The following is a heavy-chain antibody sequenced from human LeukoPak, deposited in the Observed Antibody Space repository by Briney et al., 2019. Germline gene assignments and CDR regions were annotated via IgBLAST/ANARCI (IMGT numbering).Heavy chain of an antibody. CDR1: GFTFSRYW. J-gene: IGHJ4*02. D-gene: IGHD4-17*01. V-gene: IGHV3-7*01. CDR2: IKQDGSVK. Sequence: PGGSLGLSCAASGFTFSRYWMSWVRQAPGKGLEWVANIKQDGSVKYYVDSVKGRFTISRDNTKNSLYLQMNSLRAEDTAVYYCASHDYGDYAFDYWGQGTLVTVSS. CDR3: ASHDYGDYAFDY.